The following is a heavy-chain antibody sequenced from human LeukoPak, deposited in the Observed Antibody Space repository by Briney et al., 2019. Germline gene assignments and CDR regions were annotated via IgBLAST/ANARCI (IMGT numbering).Heavy chain of an antibody. Sequence: ASVTVSCKASGYTFTGYYMHWVRQAPGQGLEWMGWIDPNSGGTNYAQKLQGRVTMTTDTSTSTAYMELRSLRSDDTAVYYCARDRYSGSYYYYYYYMDVWGKGTTVTVSS. CDR3: ARDRYSGSYYYYYYYMDV. V-gene: IGHV1-2*02. CDR2: IDPNSGGT. J-gene: IGHJ6*03. CDR1: GYTFTGYY. D-gene: IGHD1-26*01.